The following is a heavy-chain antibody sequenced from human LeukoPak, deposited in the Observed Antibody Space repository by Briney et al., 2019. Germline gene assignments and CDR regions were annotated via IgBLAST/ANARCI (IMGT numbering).Heavy chain of an antibody. J-gene: IGHJ4*02. D-gene: IGHD4-17*01. CDR3: ARSRSYGDYPPDH. V-gene: IGHV4-30-4*01. CDR1: GGSISSGDYY. Sequence: PSQTLSLTCTVSGGSISSGDYYWSWIRQPPGKGLEWIGYIYYSGSTYYNPSLKSRVTISVDTSKNQFSLKLSSVTAADTAVYYCARSRSYGDYPPDHWGQGTLVTVSS. CDR2: IYYSGST.